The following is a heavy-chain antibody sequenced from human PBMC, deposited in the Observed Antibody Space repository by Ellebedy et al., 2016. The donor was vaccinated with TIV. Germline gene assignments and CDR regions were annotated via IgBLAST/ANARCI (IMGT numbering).Heavy chain of an antibody. Sequence: GESLKISCAASGFTFSSYARHWVRQAPGKGLEWVAVISYDGSNKYYADSVKGRFTISRDNSKHTLYLQMSSLRVEDTAMYYCVKAWGDWGQGTLVTVSS. D-gene: IGHD3-16*01. CDR2: ISYDGSNK. J-gene: IGHJ4*02. CDR1: GFTFSSYA. V-gene: IGHV3-30*14. CDR3: VKAWGD.